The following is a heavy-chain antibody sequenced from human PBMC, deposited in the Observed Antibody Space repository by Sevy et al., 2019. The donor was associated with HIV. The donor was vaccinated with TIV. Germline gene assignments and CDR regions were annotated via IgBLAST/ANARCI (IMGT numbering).Heavy chain of an antibody. CDR2: IYPDDSDT. D-gene: IGHD3-22*01. CDR3: ATSRSGYFDSSGYYIY. CDR1: GYSFTSHW. Sequence: GESVKISCKGSGYSFTSHWIGWVRHMPGKGLEWMGIIYPDDSDTRYSPSFQGQVTFSADKSISTAYLQWSSLKASDTAMYYCATSRSGYFDSSGYYIYWGQGTLVTVSS. J-gene: IGHJ4*02. V-gene: IGHV5-51*01.